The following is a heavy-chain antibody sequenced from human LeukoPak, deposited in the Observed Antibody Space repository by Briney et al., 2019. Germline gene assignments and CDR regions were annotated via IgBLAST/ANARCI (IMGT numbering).Heavy chain of an antibody. CDR1: GFTFSRYN. CDR3: AREGMQSPALDY. D-gene: IGHD2-8*01. CDR2: ISRTGNYI. V-gene: IGHV3-21*01. J-gene: IGHJ4*02. Sequence: PGRSLRLSCAASGFTFSRYNMSWVRQDPGKGLEWVSSISRTGNYIYYADSVKGRFTISRDNAQNSLFLQMNSLRAEDTAVYYCAREGMQSPALDYWGQGTLVTVSS.